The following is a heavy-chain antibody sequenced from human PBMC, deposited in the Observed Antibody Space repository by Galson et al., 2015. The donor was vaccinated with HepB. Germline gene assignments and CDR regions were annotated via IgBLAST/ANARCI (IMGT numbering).Heavy chain of an antibody. J-gene: IGHJ4*02. CDR2: ISSNGGST. D-gene: IGHD5-18*01. V-gene: IGHV3-64D*06. CDR1: GFTFSSYA. Sequence: SLRLSCAASGFTFSSYAMHWVRQAPGKGLEYVSAISSNGGSTYYADSVKGRFTISRDNSKNTLYLQMSSLRAEDTAVYYCVKGADTAMGLFDYWGQGTLVTVSS. CDR3: VKGADTAMGLFDY.